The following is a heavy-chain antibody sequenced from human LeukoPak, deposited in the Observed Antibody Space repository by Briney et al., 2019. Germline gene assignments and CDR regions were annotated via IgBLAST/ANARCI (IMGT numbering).Heavy chain of an antibody. J-gene: IGHJ4*02. V-gene: IGHV4-39*02. CDR1: GGSISSSSYY. CDR3: AIDYGDYYAYFDY. D-gene: IGHD4-17*01. Sequence: SETLSLTCTVSGGSISSSSYYRGWIRQPPGKGLEWIGSIYYSGSTYYNPSLKSRVTISVDTSKNQFSLKLSSVTAADTAVYYCAIDYGDYYAYFDYWGQGTLVTVSS. CDR2: IYYSGST.